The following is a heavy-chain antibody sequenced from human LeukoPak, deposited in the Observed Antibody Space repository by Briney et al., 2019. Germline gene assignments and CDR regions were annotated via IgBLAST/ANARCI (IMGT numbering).Heavy chain of an antibody. CDR2: IYYSGST. Sequence: SETLSLTCTVSGGTISSYYWSWIRQPPGKGLEWIGYIYYSGSTNYNPSLKSRVTISVETSKNEFSLKLRSVTAADTAVYYCARVTGYRIEDYFDYWGQGTLVTVSS. D-gene: IGHD6-13*01. J-gene: IGHJ4*02. CDR1: GGTISSYY. CDR3: ARVTGYRIEDYFDY. V-gene: IGHV4-59*01.